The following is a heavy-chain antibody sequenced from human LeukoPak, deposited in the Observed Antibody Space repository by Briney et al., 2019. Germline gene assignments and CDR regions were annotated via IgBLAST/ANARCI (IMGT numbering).Heavy chain of an antibody. CDR1: GFTFGDYA. Sequence: GGSLRLSCTASGFTFGDYAMSWFRQAPGKGLEWGGFIRSKAYGGTTEYAASVKGRFTISRDDSKSIAYLQMNSLKTEDTAVYYCTRAGVGATRPDYWGRGTLVTVSS. D-gene: IGHD1-26*01. CDR2: IRSKAYGGTT. J-gene: IGHJ4*02. CDR3: TRAGVGATRPDY. V-gene: IGHV3-49*03.